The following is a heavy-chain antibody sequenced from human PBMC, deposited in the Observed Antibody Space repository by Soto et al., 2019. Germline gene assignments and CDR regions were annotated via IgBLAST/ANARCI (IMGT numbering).Heavy chain of an antibody. D-gene: IGHD3-16*01. V-gene: IGHV3-23*01. CDR1: GITFRRHT. Sequence: GGSLRLSCAASGITFRRHTMSWVRQAPGTGLEWVSTIDPSGANKNYADSVKGRFTISRDNSRNTLDLQMSSLRVGDTALYYCVSWVSAHFDYWGQGTPVTVSS. CDR2: IDPSGANK. CDR3: VSWVSAHFDY. J-gene: IGHJ4*02.